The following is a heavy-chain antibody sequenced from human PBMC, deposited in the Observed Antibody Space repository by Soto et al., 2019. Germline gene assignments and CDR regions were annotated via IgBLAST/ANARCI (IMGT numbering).Heavy chain of an antibody. Sequence: GRSKRVSYTASEFTIIDYYISWISQATGKGLEWVSYISSSSSYTNYADSVKGRFTISRDNAKNSLYLQMNSLRAEDTAVYYCARDSTPYGMDVWGQGTTVTVSS. CDR1: EFTIIDYY. V-gene: IGHV3-11*06. CDR2: ISSSSSYT. D-gene: IGHD3-3*02. J-gene: IGHJ6*02. CDR3: ARDSTPYGMDV.